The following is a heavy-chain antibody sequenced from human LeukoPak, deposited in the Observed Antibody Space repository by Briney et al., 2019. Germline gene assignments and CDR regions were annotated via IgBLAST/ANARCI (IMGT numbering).Heavy chain of an antibody. Sequence: GGSLRLSCAVTGFNLRTYWIHWVRHSPGRGLEWVARINGEGSRISYADSVRGRFTISRDNAKNTAYLQMNSLRAEDTALYYCARDPGYYYYGMVVWGQGTTVVVSS. V-gene: IGHV3-74*01. CDR1: GFNLRTYW. J-gene: IGHJ6*02. CDR3: ARDPGYYYYGMVV. CDR2: INGEGSRI.